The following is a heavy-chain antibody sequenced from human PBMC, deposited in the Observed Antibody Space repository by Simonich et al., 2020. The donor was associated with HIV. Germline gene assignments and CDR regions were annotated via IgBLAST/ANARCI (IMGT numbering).Heavy chain of an antibody. CDR2: INHSGTT. D-gene: IGHD2-15*01. Sequence: QVQLQQWGAGLLKPSETLSLTCAVYGGSFSGYYWSWIRQPPGKGREWIGEINHSGTTNNNPSLKSRDPISVDTSKNQFSLKLSSVTAAATAVYYCASNYGGNHLNWFDPGGQGTLVTVSS. CDR3: ASNYGGNHLNWFDP. V-gene: IGHV4-34*04. CDR1: GGSFSGYY. J-gene: IGHJ5*02.